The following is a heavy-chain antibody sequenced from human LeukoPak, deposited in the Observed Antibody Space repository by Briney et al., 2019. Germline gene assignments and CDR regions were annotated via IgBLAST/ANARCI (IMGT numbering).Heavy chain of an antibody. D-gene: IGHD3-10*01. Sequence: GGSLRLSCAASGFTFSTYSMKWVRQAPGKGLEWVSYISDSGAMYYADSVRGRFTISRQNAQNSLFLQMNSLRAEDTAVYYCARWMRNGSGMSWGQGTLVTVSS. J-gene: IGHJ4*02. CDR3: ARWMRNGSGMS. CDR2: ISDSGAM. V-gene: IGHV3-48*01. CDR1: GFTFSTYS.